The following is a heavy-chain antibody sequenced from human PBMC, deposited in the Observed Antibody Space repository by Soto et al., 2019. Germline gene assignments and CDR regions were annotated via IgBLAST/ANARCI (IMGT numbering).Heavy chain of an antibody. V-gene: IGHV1-2*04. J-gene: IGHJ6*02. CDR1: GYTFTGYY. Sequence: VASVKVSCKASGYTFTGYYMHWVRQAPGQGLEWMGWINPNSGGTNYAQKFQGWVTMTRDTSISTAYMELSRLRSDDTAVYYCARGGKIRDSGYDLDYYYYGMDVWGQGTTVTVSS. D-gene: IGHD5-12*01. CDR3: ARGGKIRDSGYDLDYYYYGMDV. CDR2: INPNSGGT.